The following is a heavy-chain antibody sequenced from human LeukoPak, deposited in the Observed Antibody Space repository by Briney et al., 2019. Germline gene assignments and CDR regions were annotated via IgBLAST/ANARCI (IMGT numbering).Heavy chain of an antibody. CDR1: GFTVSSNY. J-gene: IGHJ4*02. V-gene: IGHV3-53*01. D-gene: IGHD6-13*01. Sequence: GGSLRLSCAAPGFTVSSNYMSWVRQAPGKGLEWVSVIYSGGSTYYADSVKGRFTISRDNSKNTLYLQMNSLRAEDTAVYYCARGGYSSSWYYFDYWGQGTLVTVSS. CDR2: IYSGGST. CDR3: ARGGYSSSWYYFDY.